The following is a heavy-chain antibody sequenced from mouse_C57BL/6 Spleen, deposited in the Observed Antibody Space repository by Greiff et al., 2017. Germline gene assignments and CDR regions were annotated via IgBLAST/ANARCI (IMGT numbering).Heavy chain of an antibody. V-gene: IGHV1-81*01. CDR2: IYPRSGNT. CDR1: GYTFTSYG. D-gene: IGHD2-1*01. Sequence: VQLQQSGAELARPGASVTLSCKASGYTFTSYGISWVKQRTGQGLEWIGEIYPRSGNTYYNEKFKGKATLTADKSSSTAYMELRSLTSEDSAVYFCARSGGNYAFDYWGQGTTLTVSS. CDR3: ARSGGNYAFDY. J-gene: IGHJ2*01.